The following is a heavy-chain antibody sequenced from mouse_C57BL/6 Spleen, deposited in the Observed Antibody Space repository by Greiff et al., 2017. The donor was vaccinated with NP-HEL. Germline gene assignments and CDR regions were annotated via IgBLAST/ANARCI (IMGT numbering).Heavy chain of an antibody. CDR3: ARGDWETY. V-gene: IGHV1-69*01. Sequence: QVQLQQPGAELVMPGASVKLSCKASGYTFTSYWMHWVKQRPGQGLEWIGEIDPSDSYTNYNQKFKGKSTLTVDKSSGTAYMQLSSLTSEDSAVYYCARGDWETYWGQGTLVTVSA. CDR2: IDPSDSYT. J-gene: IGHJ3*01. CDR1: GYTFTSYW. D-gene: IGHD4-1*01.